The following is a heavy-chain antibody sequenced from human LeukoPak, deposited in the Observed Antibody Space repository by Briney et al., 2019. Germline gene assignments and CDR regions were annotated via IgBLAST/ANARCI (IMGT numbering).Heavy chain of an antibody. J-gene: IGHJ4*02. CDR2: ISYDGSNK. V-gene: IGHV3-30*04. CDR3: ARDFVEVVVAANTDY. Sequence: PGGSLRLSCAASGFTYSSYAMHWVRQAPGKGLEWVAVISYDGSNKYYADSVKGRFTISRDNSKNTLYLQMNSLRAEDTAVYYCARDFVEVVVAANTDYWGQGTLVTVSS. D-gene: IGHD2-15*01. CDR1: GFTYSSYA.